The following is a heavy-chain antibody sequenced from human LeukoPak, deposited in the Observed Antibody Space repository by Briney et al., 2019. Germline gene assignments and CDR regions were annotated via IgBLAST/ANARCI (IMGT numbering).Heavy chain of an antibody. Sequence: SETLSLTCTVSGGSISSYYWSWIRQPPGKGLEWIGYIYYSESTNYNPSLKSRVTISVDTSKNQFSLKLSSVPAADTAVYYCARHTGSSWYVYFDYWGQGTLVTVSS. CDR1: GGSISSYY. D-gene: IGHD6-13*01. CDR3: ARHTGSSWYVYFDY. CDR2: IYYSEST. J-gene: IGHJ4*02. V-gene: IGHV4-59*08.